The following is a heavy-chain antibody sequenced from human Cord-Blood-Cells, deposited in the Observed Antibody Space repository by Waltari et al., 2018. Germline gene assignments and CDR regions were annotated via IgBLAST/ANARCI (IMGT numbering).Heavy chain of an antibody. J-gene: IGHJ4*02. D-gene: IGHD1-26*01. CDR2: INAGNGNT. V-gene: IGHV1-3*01. CDR3: ARDGYESGSYFDY. CDR1: GYTFTSYA. Sequence: QSGAEVKKPGASVKVSCKASGYTFTSYAMHWARQAPGQRLEWMGWINAGNGNTKYSQKFQGRVTITRDTSASTAYMELSSLRSEDTAVYYCARDGYESGSYFDYWGQGTLVTVSS.